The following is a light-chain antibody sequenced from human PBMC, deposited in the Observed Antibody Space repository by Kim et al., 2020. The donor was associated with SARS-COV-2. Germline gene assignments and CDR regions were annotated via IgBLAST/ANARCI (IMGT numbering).Light chain of an antibody. CDR2: GKN. CDR1: SLRSYY. V-gene: IGLV3-19*01. CDR3: NSRDSSGNHVV. Sequence: SSELTQDPAVSVALGQTVRITCQGDSLRSYYASWYQQKPGQAPVLVIYGKNNRPSGIPDRLSGPSSGNTASLTITGAQAEDEADYYCNSRDSSGNHVVFGGGTQLTVL. J-gene: IGLJ2*01.